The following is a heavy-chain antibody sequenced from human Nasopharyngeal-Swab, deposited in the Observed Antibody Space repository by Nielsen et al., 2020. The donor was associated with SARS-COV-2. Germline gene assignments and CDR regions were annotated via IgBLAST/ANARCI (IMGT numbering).Heavy chain of an antibody. CDR2: INHSGST. D-gene: IGHD3-3*01. Sequence: RQAPGKGLEWIGEINHSGSTNYNPSLKSRVTISIDTSKNQFSLKLSSVTAADTAVYYCASGGRITIFGVVIKGLCFDYWGQGTLVTVSS. V-gene: IGHV4-34*01. J-gene: IGHJ4*02. CDR3: ASGGRITIFGVVIKGLCFDY.